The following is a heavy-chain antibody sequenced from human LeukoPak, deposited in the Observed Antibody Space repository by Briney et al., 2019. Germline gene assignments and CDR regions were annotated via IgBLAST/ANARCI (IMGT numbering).Heavy chain of an antibody. CDR1: GFTFSSYA. V-gene: IGHV3-23*01. D-gene: IGHD3-10*01. CDR2: ISGSGGST. Sequence: PGGSLRLSCAASGFTFSSYAMSWVRQAPGKGLEWVSAISGSGGSTYYADSVKGRFTISRDNSKNTVYLQMNSLRAEDTAVYYCARDGYGSGSRAYLMDVWGQGTTVTVSS. CDR3: ARDGYGSGSRAYLMDV. J-gene: IGHJ6*02.